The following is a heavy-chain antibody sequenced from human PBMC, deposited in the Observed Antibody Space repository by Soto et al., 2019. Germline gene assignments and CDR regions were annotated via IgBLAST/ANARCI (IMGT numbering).Heavy chain of an antibody. D-gene: IGHD6-6*01. Sequence: QVQLVQSGAEVKKPGASVKVSCKASGYTFTNSYIHWVRQAPGQGLEWMALLNPNGGSTNYAQNFEGRVTVTRDTSTSTVYMDLTSLTSEDTAVYYCARNLAASDYWGQGTLVTVSS. V-gene: IGHV1-46*01. CDR1: GYTFTNSY. J-gene: IGHJ4*02. CDR2: LNPNGGST. CDR3: ARNLAASDY.